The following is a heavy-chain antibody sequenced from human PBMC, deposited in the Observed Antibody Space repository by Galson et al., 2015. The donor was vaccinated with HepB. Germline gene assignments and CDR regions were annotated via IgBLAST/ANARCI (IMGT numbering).Heavy chain of an antibody. J-gene: IGHJ6*02. D-gene: IGHD3-10*01. CDR1: GFTFSSYA. Sequence: SLRLSCAASGFTFSSYAMHWVRQAPGKGLEWVAVISYDGSNRYYADSVKGRFTISRDNSKNTLYLQMNSLRAEDTAVYYCARDQRSYYYGSGSPFTWGMDVWGQGTTVAVSS. V-gene: IGHV3-30-3*01. CDR2: ISYDGSNR. CDR3: ARDQRSYYYGSGSPFTWGMDV.